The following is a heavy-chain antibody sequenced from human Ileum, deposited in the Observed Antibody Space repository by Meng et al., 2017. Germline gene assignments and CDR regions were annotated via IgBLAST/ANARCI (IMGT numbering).Heavy chain of an antibody. Sequence: ASVKVSCKAVRYTFTDYYLHWVRQAPGQGLEWRGWINPDSGATNYPQKVQGRVTMTRDTSTSTAYIELSGLRSDDTAVSYCARVGFNGFGSFLISWGQGTQVTVSS. CDR1: RYTFTDYY. V-gene: IGHV1-2*02. D-gene: IGHD3-10*01. J-gene: IGHJ5*02. CDR2: INPDSGAT. CDR3: ARVGFNGFGSFLIS.